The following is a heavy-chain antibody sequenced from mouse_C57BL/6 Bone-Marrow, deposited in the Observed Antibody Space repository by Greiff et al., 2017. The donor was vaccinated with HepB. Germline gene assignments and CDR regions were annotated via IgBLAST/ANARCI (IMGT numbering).Heavy chain of an antibody. CDR1: GFTFSSYG. CDR3: ARHYYGSSYFDY. D-gene: IGHD1-1*01. V-gene: IGHV5-6*01. J-gene: IGHJ2*01. CDR2: ISSGGSYT. Sequence: EVKLMESGGDLVKPGGSLKLSCAASGFTFSSYGMSWVRQTPDKRLEWVATISSGGSYTYYPDSVKGRFTISRDNAKNTLYLQMSSLKSEDTAMYSCARHYYGSSYFDYWGQGTTLTVSS.